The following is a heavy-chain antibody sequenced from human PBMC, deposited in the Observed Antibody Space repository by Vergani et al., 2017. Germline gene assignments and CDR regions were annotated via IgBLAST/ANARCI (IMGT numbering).Heavy chain of an antibody. CDR1: GGSFSGYY. Sequence: QVQLQQWGAGLLKPSETLSLTCAVYGGSFSGYYWSWIRQPPGKGLEWIGEINHSGSTNYNPSLKSRVTISVDTSKTQFSLKLSSVTAADTAVYYCARDRLLWFGEFPKFDYWGQGTLVTVSS. J-gene: IGHJ4*02. CDR2: INHSGST. D-gene: IGHD3-10*01. V-gene: IGHV4-34*01. CDR3: ARDRLLWFGEFPKFDY.